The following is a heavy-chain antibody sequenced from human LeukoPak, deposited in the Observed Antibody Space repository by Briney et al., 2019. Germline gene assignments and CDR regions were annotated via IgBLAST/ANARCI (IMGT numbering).Heavy chain of an antibody. Sequence: SVKVSCKASGGTFSSYAISWVRQAPGQGLEWMGGIIPIFGTANYAQKFQGRVTITTDESTSTAYMELSSLRSEDTAVYYCACATYSGSYIYDYWAREPWSPSPQ. V-gene: IGHV1-69*05. CDR3: ACATYSGSYIYDY. CDR1: GGTFSSYA. D-gene: IGHD1-26*01. CDR2: IIPIFGTA. J-gene: IGHJ4*02.